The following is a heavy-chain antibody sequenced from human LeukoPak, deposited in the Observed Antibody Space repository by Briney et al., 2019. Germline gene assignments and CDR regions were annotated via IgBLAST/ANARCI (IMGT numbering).Heavy chain of an antibody. CDR3: ARVALPWGPNDAFGV. CDR2: TYYKSKWYT. CDR1: GDSVSRNSAV. V-gene: IGHV6-1*01. D-gene: IGHD3-16*01. J-gene: IGHJ3*01. Sequence: SQTLSLTCAISGDSVSRNSAVWNWIRQSPSRGLEWLGRTYYKSKWYTDYALSVKSRITINADTSKNHLSLHLTSVTPEDTAVYFYARVALPWGPNDAFGVWGQGTMVTVSS.